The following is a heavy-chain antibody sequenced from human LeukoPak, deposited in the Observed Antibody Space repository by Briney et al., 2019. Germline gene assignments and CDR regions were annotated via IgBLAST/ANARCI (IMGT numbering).Heavy chain of an antibody. CDR3: ARLRGAAPYFFDY. CDR1: GGSISSSSYY. Sequence: SETLSLTCTVSGGSISSSSYYWGWIRQPPGKGLEWIGSIYYSGSANYNPSLKSRVTMSVDTSKNQFSLKLSSVTAADTAVYYCARLRGAAPYFFDYWGQGTLVTVSS. CDR2: IYYSGSA. J-gene: IGHJ4*02. D-gene: IGHD6-6*01. V-gene: IGHV4-39*07.